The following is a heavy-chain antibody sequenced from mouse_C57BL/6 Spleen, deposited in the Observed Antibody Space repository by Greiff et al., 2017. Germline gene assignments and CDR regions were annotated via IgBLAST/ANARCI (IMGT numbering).Heavy chain of an antibody. V-gene: IGHV1-78*01. J-gene: IGHJ3*01. CDR2: IYPRDGST. Sequence: QVQLQQSDAELVKPGASVKISCKVSGYTFTDHTIHWMKQRPEQGLEWIGYIYPRDGSTKYNEKFKGKATLTADKSSSTDYMQLDSLTSETSAVSFCASAGKYYYYGSDSAYWGQGTLVTVSS. CDR3: ASAGKYYYYGSDSAY. CDR1: GYTFTDHT. D-gene: IGHD1-1*01.